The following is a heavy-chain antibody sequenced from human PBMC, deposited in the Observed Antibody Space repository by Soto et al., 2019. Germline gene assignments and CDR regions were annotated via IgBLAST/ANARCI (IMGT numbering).Heavy chain of an antibody. CDR1: GYTFTNYG. D-gene: IGHD3-10*01. CDR2: ISAYSGRT. J-gene: IGHJ4*02. V-gene: IGHV1-18*04. Sequence: VQLVQSGAEVKKPGASVYISCKASGYTFTNYGVRWVRQAPGQGLEWMGWISAYSGRTHYPQHLQGRVTMTRDTSMTKAYLELGSLTSDDTAVYYCARRTPDAAGSYFAVDFWGQGNLITVSS. CDR3: ARRTPDAAGSYFAVDF.